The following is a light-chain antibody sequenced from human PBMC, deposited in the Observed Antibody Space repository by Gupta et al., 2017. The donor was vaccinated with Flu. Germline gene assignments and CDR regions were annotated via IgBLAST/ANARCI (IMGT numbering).Light chain of an antibody. J-gene: IGKJ4*01. CDR3: QQYGSSSGLT. Sequence: IVLTQSPAALSLAPWTRATLSCRASQSLGSSYLAWYQQKPAHPPRLLIYGASTRATGIPDRFSGSGSGTDFTLTISRLEPEDFAVYYCQQYGSSSGLTFGGGTKVEIK. CDR2: GAS. V-gene: IGKV3-20*01. CDR1: QSLGSSY.